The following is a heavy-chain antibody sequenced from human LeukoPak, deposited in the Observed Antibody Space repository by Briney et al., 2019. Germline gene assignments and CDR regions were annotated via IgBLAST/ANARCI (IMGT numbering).Heavy chain of an antibody. CDR3: ARVLLAAAGTAGWFDP. D-gene: IGHD6-13*01. V-gene: IGHV3-7*01. Sequence: GGSLRLSCAASGFTFSSYWMSWVRQAPGKGLEWVANIKQDGSEKYYVDSVKGRFTISRDNAKNSLYLQMNSLRAEDTAVYYCARVLLAAAGTAGWFDPWGQGTLVTVSS. J-gene: IGHJ5*02. CDR1: GFTFSSYW. CDR2: IKQDGSEK.